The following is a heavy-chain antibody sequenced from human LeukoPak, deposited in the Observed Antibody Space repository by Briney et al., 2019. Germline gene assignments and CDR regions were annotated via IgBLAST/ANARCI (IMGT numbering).Heavy chain of an antibody. Sequence: ASVKVSCKASGYTFTSYDINWVRQATGQGLEWMGWMNPNSGNTGYAQKFQGRVTITRNTSISTAYMEPSSLRSEDTAVYYCAITTVTAEFDPWGQGTLVTVSS. CDR1: GYTFTSYD. CDR3: AITTVTAEFDP. J-gene: IGHJ5*02. CDR2: MNPNSGNT. D-gene: IGHD4-17*01. V-gene: IGHV1-8*03.